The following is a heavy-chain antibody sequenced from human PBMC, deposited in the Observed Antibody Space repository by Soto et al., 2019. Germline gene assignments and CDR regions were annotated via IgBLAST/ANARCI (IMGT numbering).Heavy chain of an antibody. CDR1: GFTFSSYG. D-gene: IGHD2-21*02. CDR3: ARDRGTYCGGDCYSGMDV. J-gene: IGHJ6*02. CDR2: IWYDGSNK. Sequence: QVQLVESGGGVVQPGRSLRLSCAASGFTFSSYGMHLVRQAPGKGLEWVSVIWYDGSNKYYADSVKGRFTISRDNSKKTLYLQMNSLRAEDTAVYYCARDRGTYCGGDCYSGMDVWGQGTTVTVSS. V-gene: IGHV3-33*01.